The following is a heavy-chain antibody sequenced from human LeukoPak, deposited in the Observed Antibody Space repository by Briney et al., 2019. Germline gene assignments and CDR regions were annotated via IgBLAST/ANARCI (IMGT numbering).Heavy chain of an antibody. CDR3: AKSPSIAAAGNYYYYYYMDV. CDR1: GGSFSGYY. Sequence: SETLSLTCAVYGGSFSGYYWSWIRQPPGKGLEWIGEINHSGSTNYNPSLKSRVTISVDTSKNQFSLKLSSVTAADTAVYYCAKSPSIAAAGNYYYYYYMDVWGKGTTVTVSS. J-gene: IGHJ6*03. CDR2: INHSGST. D-gene: IGHD6-13*01. V-gene: IGHV4-34*01.